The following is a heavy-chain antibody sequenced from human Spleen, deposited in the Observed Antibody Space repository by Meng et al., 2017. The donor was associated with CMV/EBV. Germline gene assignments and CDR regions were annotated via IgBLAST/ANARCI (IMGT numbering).Heavy chain of an antibody. CDR2: INSEGSST. V-gene: IGHV3-74*01. CDR3: ARTWTMVRGRKNWFDP. Sequence: GESLKISCAASRFTFSNYWMHWVRQAPGKGLVWVSRINSEGSSTSYADSVKGRFTISRDNAKNTVYLQMNSLRAEDTAVYYCARTWTMVRGRKNWFDPWGQGTLVTVSS. CDR1: RFTFSNYW. D-gene: IGHD3-10*01. J-gene: IGHJ5*02.